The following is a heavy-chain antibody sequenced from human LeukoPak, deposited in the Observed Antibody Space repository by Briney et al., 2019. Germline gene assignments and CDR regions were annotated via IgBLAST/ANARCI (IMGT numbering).Heavy chain of an antibody. CDR1: GFTFSSYE. CDR3: ARDLGYCTSTSCYSLYGMDV. CDR2: ISSSGSTI. V-gene: IGHV3-48*03. J-gene: IGHJ6*04. Sequence: GGSLRLSCAASGFTFSSYEMNWVRQAPGKGLEWVSYISSSGSTIYYADSVKGRFTISRDNAKNSLYLQMNSLRAEDTAVYYCARDLGYCTSTSCYSLYGMDVWGKGTTATVSS. D-gene: IGHD2-2*02.